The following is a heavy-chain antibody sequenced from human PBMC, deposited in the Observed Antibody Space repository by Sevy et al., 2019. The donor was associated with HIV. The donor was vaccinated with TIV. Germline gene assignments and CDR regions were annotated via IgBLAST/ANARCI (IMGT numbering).Heavy chain of an antibody. CDR1: GGSISSYY. V-gene: IGHV4-59*12. J-gene: IGHJ6*02. CDR2: IYYSGTT. D-gene: IGHD6-13*01. Sequence: SETLSLTCTVSGGSISSYYWSWIRQPPGKGLEWIGYIYYSGTTNYNPSLKSRVTISVDTSKNQFSLKLSSVTAADTAEYYCARNRPGSSSGYDNYYYGMDVWGQGTTVTVSS. CDR3: ARNRPGSSSGYDNYYYGMDV.